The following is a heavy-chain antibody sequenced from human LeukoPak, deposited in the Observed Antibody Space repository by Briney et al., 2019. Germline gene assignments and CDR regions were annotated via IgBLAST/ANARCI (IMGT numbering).Heavy chain of an antibody. CDR3: ARDRIKYYYGSGSYYNPLYYYGMDV. CDR1: GFTFSSYA. V-gene: IGHV3-30*04. CDR2: ISYDGSNK. D-gene: IGHD3-10*01. J-gene: IGHJ6*04. Sequence: GRSLRLPCAASGFTFSSYAMHWVRQAPGKGLEWVAVISYDGSNKYYADSVKGRFTISRDNSKNTLYLQMNSLRAEDTAVYYCARDRIKYYYGSGSYYNPLYYYGMDVWGKGTTVTVSS.